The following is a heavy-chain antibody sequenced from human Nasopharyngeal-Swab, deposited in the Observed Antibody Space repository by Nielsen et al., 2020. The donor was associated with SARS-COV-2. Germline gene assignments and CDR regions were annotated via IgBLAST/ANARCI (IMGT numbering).Heavy chain of an antibody. D-gene: IGHD3-3*01. CDR1: GFTFSDYC. Sequence: CAASGFTFSDYCMSWIRQAPGKGLEWVSHISTTGSSKYYADSLKGRFTISRDNDKNSLYLQMNSLRADDTAVYYCASGGYDFWSGYPSDYWGLGTLVTVSS. J-gene: IGHJ4*02. CDR2: ISTTGSSK. CDR3: ASGGYDFWSGYPSDY. V-gene: IGHV3-11*04.